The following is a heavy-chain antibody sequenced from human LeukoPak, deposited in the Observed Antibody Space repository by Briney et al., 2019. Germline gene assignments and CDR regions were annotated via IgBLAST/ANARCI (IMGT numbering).Heavy chain of an antibody. CDR2: IWYDGSNK. D-gene: IGHD4-23*01. V-gene: IGHV3-33*01. Sequence: PGGSLRLSCAASGFTFSSYGMHWVRQAPGKGLEWVAVIWYDGSNKYYADSVKGRFTISRDNSKNTLYLQMNSLRAEDTAVYYCARGSSGNANTGSYWGQGTLVTVSS. CDR1: GFTFSSYG. CDR3: ARGSSGNANTGSY. J-gene: IGHJ4*02.